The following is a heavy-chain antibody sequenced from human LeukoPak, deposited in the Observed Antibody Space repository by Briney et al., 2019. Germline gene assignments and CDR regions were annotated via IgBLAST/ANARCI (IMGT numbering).Heavy chain of an antibody. CDR2: IYYSGST. V-gene: IGHV4-31*03. Sequence: SETLSLTCTVSGGSISSGGYYWSWIRQHPGKGLEWIGYIYYSGSTYYNPSLKSRVTISVDTSKNQFPLKLSSVTAADTAVYYCARDRRYYDSSDNVGHDAFDIWGQGTMVTVSS. D-gene: IGHD3-22*01. CDR3: ARDRRYYDSSDNVGHDAFDI. CDR1: GGSISSGGYY. J-gene: IGHJ3*02.